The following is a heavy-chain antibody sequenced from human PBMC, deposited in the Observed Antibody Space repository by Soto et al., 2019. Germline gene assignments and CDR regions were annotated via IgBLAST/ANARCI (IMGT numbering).Heavy chain of an antibody. J-gene: IGHJ6*02. CDR2: INTHNGNT. D-gene: IGHD3-10*01. V-gene: IGHV1-18*01. CDR1: GYTFTTYG. Sequence: SVKVSCKASGYTFTTYGISWVRQAPGEGLEWLGWINTHNGNTNYAQNLQGRVFMTADTSTNTAYMELRSLRSDDTAIYFCTREGSAPYYYYAMDAWGQGTTVTVSS. CDR3: TREGSAPYYYYAMDA.